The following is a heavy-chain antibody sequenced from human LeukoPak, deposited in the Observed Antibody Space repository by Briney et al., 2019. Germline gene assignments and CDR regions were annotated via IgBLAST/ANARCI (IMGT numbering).Heavy chain of an antibody. D-gene: IGHD1-14*01. CDR3: ARGQAGTSWFDP. CDR1: GFTFSRYR. V-gene: IGHV3-74*01. CDR2: INSDGSSS. J-gene: IGHJ5*02. Sequence: GGSLRLSCAASGFTFSRYRMYWVRQAPGKGLVWVSRINSDGSSSTYADSVKGRFTISSDNAKNTLYLQMNSLRDEDTAVYFCARGQAGTSWFDPWGQGTLVTVSS.